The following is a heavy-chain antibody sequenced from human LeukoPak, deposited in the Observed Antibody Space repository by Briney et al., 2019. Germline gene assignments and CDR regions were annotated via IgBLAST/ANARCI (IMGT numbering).Heavy chain of an antibody. Sequence: GGSLRLSCAASGFTFSTYAMTWVRQAPGKGLEWVSSISSSSSYIYYADSVKGRFTISRDNAKNSLCLQMNSLRAEDTAVYYCARGKSNYGDYVDYWGQGTLVTVSS. CDR3: ARGKSNYGDYVDY. V-gene: IGHV3-21*01. CDR1: GFTFSTYA. J-gene: IGHJ4*02. CDR2: ISSSSSYI. D-gene: IGHD4/OR15-4a*01.